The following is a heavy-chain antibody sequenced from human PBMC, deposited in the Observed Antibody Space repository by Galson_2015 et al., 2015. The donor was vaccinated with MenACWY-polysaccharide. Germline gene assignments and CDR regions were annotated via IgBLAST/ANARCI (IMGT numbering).Heavy chain of an antibody. CDR3: ARIFSSGSIIFHFDY. CDR2: IYSGAYTYSRGST. CDR1: GLTVSSSY. J-gene: IGHJ4*02. V-gene: IGHV3-23*01. D-gene: IGHD2/OR15-2a*01. Sequence: SLRLSCAASGLTVSSSYMSWVRQAPGKGLEWVSTIYSGAYTYSRGSTHYADSVKDRFTISRDNSKNTVYLQMNSLRAEDTAVYFCARIFSSGSIIFHFDYWGQGALVTVSS.